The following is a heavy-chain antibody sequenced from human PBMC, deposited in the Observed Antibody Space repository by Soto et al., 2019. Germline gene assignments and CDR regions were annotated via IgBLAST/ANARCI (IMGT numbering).Heavy chain of an antibody. CDR1: GGSINSYY. D-gene: IGHD2-2*01. CDR3: ASRYCDSISCYDNWLDP. J-gene: IGHJ5*02. Sequence: PSETLSLTWTVSGGSINSYYWSWIRQPAGKGLEWIGRIYTGGSTKYNPSLKSRVTMSADTSKNQFYLKLSSVTAADTAVYYCASRYCDSISCYDNWLDPWGQGTLVTVSS. V-gene: IGHV4-4*07. CDR2: IYTGGST.